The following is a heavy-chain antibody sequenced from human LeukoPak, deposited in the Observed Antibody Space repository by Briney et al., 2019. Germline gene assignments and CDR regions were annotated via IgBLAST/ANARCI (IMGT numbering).Heavy chain of an antibody. V-gene: IGHV3-21*04. CDR2: ISGSSSYI. CDR1: GFTFSSYS. D-gene: IGHD3-22*01. CDR3: AKAPGYYYDSGGNFEY. J-gene: IGHJ4*02. Sequence: PGGSLRLSCAASGFTFSSYSMNWVRQAPGKGLEWVSSISGSSSYIYYADSVKGRFTISRDNAKNSLYLQVNSLRAEDTALYYCAKAPGYYYDSGGNFEYWGQGTLVTVSS.